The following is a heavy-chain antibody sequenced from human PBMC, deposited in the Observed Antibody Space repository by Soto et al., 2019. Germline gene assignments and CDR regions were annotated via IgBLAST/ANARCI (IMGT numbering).Heavy chain of an antibody. CDR2: IYYIGST. CDR3: ARASISGGNSASHYAMDV. Sequence: SETLSLTCTVSGASMTGASMSSYYWSWIRQRPGKGLEWIGYIYYIGSTDYNPSLKSRVTISVDTSNNQFSLKLTSVTSADPAVYYCARASISGGNSASHYAMDVWGQGTTVTVSS. J-gene: IGHJ6*02. CDR1: GASMTGASMSSYY. D-gene: IGHD2-15*01. V-gene: IGHV4-61*01.